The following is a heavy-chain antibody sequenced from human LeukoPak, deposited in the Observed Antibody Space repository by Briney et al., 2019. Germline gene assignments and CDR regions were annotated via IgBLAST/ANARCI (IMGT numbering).Heavy chain of an antibody. J-gene: IGHJ4*02. CDR3: ARVPGRTRYFDS. CDR1: GFTFSGYI. Sequence: GGSLRLSCAASGFTFSGYIMNWVRQTPGKGLEWVASIKQDGREKFYADSVKGRFTISRDNAKNSLYLQVNSLRAEDTAVYYCARVPGRTRYFDSWGQGILVTVSS. D-gene: IGHD1-26*01. CDR2: IKQDGREK. V-gene: IGHV3-7*02.